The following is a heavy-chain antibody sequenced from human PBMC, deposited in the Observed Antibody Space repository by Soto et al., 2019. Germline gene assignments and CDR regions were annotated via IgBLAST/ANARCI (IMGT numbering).Heavy chain of an antibody. J-gene: IGHJ4*01. CDR2: IHSSGTT. CDR1: SGSINSFY. D-gene: IGHD1-7*01. V-gene: IGHV4-4*07. CDR3: ARDRVIGTSYSDY. Sequence: KPSETLSLTCTVSSGSINSFYWAWIRQPAGKGLEWIGRIHSSGTTNYNPSLKSRVTMSVDTSKNQFSLKLTSVTAADTAVYYCARDRVIGTSYSDYWGHGILVTVSS.